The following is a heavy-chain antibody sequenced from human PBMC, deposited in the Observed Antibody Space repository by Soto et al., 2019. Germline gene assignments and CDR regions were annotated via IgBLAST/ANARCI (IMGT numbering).Heavy chain of an antibody. CDR1: GVPFDDYG. J-gene: IGHJ6*02. Sequence: GGSLRLSCAASGVPFDDYGLSWVRQAPGKGLEWVSGINWNGGSTRYADSVKDRFTISRDNAKNSLYLQMNSLRAEDTALYYCASGIVGATTYGMDVWGQGT. CDR3: ASGIVGATTYGMDV. V-gene: IGHV3-20*04. CDR2: INWNGGST. D-gene: IGHD1-26*01.